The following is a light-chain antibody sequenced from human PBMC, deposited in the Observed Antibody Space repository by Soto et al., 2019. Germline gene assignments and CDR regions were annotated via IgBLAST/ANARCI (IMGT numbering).Light chain of an antibody. CDR3: QHYVTWPLT. J-gene: IGKJ4*01. CDR2: DAS. CDR1: QSVRSN. V-gene: IGKV3-15*01. Sequence: EKVMTQSPATLSVSPGERATLSCRASQSVRSNLAWYQQKPGQPPRLLIYDASTRATGIPSRFSGSGSGTEFTLTISSLKSEDFAVYYCQHYVTWPLTFGGGTKVESK.